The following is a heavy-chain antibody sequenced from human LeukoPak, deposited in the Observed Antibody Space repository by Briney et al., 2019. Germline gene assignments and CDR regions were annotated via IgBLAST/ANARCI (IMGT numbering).Heavy chain of an antibody. V-gene: IGHV3-48*03. J-gene: IGHJ4*02. CDR1: GFTFSSYE. CDR3: ARDTKYAFDN. Sequence: GGSLRLSCAGSGFTFSSYEMNWVRQAPGKGLEWISYVGISSGNTKYADSVKGRFTISGDKAKNSLYLQMNSLRVEDTAVYYCARDTKYAFDNWGQGTLVTVSS. CDR2: VGISSGNT. D-gene: IGHD2-2*01.